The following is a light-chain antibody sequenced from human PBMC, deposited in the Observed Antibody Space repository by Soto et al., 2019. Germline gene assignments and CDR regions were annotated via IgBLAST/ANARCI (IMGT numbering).Light chain of an antibody. CDR1: QSVSSSY. CDR2: GPS. J-gene: IGKJ2*01. CDR3: QQYGSSYMYA. Sequence: EIVLTQSPGTLSLSPRERATLSCRASQSVSSSYLAWYQQKPGQAPRLLIYGPSSRATGIPDWFSGSGSGTDFTLTISRLEPEDFAVYYCQQYGSSYMYAFGQGTKLEIK. V-gene: IGKV3-20*01.